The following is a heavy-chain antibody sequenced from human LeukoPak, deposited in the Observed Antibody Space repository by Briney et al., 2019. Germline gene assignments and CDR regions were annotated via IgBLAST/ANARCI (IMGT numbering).Heavy chain of an antibody. CDR3: ARGGYNYPIDY. CDR2: ITSSGSYI. Sequence: GGSLRLSCAASGFTFSRYGMHWVRQAPGKGLGWVSSITSSGSYIYYADSVKGRFTISRDNAKNSLYLQMNSLRAEDTAVYYCARGGYNYPIDYWGQGTLVTVSS. D-gene: IGHD5-18*01. V-gene: IGHV3-21*01. CDR1: GFTFSRYG. J-gene: IGHJ4*02.